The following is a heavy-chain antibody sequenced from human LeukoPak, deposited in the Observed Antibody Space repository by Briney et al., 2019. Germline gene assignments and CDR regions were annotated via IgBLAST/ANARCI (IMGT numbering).Heavy chain of an antibody. CDR1: GFTFTNAW. CDR3: TSGGSWFDY. CDR2: IKSETDGGAI. J-gene: IGHJ4*02. D-gene: IGHD6-13*01. Sequence: GGSLRVSCLTSGFTFTNAWLCGGREALGKGLEWVCRIKSETDGGAIAYGAPVKGRFTISRDDSKSTLYLQMNSLKTEDTAVYYCTSGGSWFDYWGQGTLVTVSS. V-gene: IGHV3-15*01.